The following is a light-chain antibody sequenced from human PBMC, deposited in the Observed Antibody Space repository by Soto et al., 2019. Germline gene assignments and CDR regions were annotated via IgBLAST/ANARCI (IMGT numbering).Light chain of an antibody. Sequence: DIQMTQSPSSLSASVGARVTSTCRASQSISIYLKWYQQKQGKAPKFLIYAASSLQSGVPSRFSGRGSGTDFTRTIISLHPEDFATYYCQQSYSTPRLTFGGGTKVELK. J-gene: IGKJ4*02. CDR1: QSISIY. CDR3: QQSYSTPRLT. CDR2: AAS. V-gene: IGKV1-39*01.